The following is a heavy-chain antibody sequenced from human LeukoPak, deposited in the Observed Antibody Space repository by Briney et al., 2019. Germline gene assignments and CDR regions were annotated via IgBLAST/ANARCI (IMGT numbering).Heavy chain of an antibody. CDR2: INHSGST. CDR1: GGSFSGYY. CDR3: ARAIRPGANNYPMRRYFDY. Sequence: SETLSLTCAVYGGSFSGYYWSWIRQPPGKGLEWIGEINHSGSTNYNPSLKSRVTISVDTSKNQFSLKLSSVTAADTAVYYCARAIRPGANNYPMRRYFDYWGQGPLVTVSS. V-gene: IGHV4-34*01. J-gene: IGHJ4*02. D-gene: IGHD4-11*01.